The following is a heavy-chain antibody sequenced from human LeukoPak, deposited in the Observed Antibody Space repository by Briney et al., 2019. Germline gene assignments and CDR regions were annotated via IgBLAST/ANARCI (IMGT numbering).Heavy chain of an antibody. CDR3: ARSSGGAFDI. CDR2: FYGVSNTT. V-gene: IGHV3-74*03. CDR1: GFTFSNYW. D-gene: IGHD1-26*01. Sequence: PGGSLRLSCAASGFTFSNYWIHWVRQAPGKGLVWVSRFYGVSNTTTYADSVKGRFTVSSDNAKNTLFLQMNSLRAEDTAVYYCARSSGGAFDIWGQGTMVTVSS. J-gene: IGHJ3*02.